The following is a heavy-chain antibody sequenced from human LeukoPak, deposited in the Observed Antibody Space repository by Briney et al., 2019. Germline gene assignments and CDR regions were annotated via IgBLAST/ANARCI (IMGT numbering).Heavy chain of an antibody. CDR3: AKEIIDYVREYYFDY. V-gene: IGHV3-23*01. J-gene: IGHJ4*02. Sequence: GGSLRLSCAASGFTFSSYAMSWVRQAPGKGLEWVSAISGGGGSTYYADSVKGRFTISRDNSKNTLYLQMNSLRAEDTAVYYCAKEIIDYVREYYFDYWGQGTLVTVSS. CDR2: ISGGGGST. D-gene: IGHD3-10*02. CDR1: GFTFSSYA.